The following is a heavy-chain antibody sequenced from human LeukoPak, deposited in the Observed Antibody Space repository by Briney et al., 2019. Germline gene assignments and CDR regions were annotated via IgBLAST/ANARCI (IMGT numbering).Heavy chain of an antibody. CDR3: ARVGYSSSFDL. J-gene: IGHJ4*02. V-gene: IGHV3-48*01. D-gene: IGHD6-13*01. CDR2: ISDDTGTI. Sequence: GGSLRLSCAASGFTFSNYNINWVRQAPGKGLEWVSYISDDTGTIYYADSVQGRFTISRDNAKNSLFLQMNSLRAEDTAVYYCARVGYSSSFDLWGQGTLVTVSS. CDR1: GFTFSNYN.